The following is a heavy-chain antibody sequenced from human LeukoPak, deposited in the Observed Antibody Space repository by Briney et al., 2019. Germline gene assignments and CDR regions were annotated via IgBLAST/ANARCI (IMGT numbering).Heavy chain of an antibody. V-gene: IGHV3-13*01. Sequence: PGGSLRLSCAASGFTFWDYHVHSVRQATGKGREWVSAIGTARDTYYTGSVKGRFTISRENSKKSMYLQMNNLRAGATAVYYGARVAKERDGGVCYFDYWGQGTLVTVSS. CDR2: IGTARDT. CDR1: GFTFWDYH. D-gene: IGHD5-24*01. J-gene: IGHJ4*02. CDR3: ARVAKERDGGVCYFDY.